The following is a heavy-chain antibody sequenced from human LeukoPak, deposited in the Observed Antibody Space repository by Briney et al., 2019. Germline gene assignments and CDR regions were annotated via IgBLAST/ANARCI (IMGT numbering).Heavy chain of an antibody. CDR3: ARVHGDYSDY. CDR1: GGSISSGGYS. CDR2: IYHSGST. J-gene: IGHJ4*02. D-gene: IGHD3-16*01. V-gene: IGHV4-30-2*01. Sequence: SQTLSLTCAVSGGSISSGGYSWSWIRQPPGKGLEWIGYIYHSGSTYHNPSLKSRVTISVDRSKNQFSLKLSSVTAADTAVYYCARVHGDYSDYWGQGTLVTVSS.